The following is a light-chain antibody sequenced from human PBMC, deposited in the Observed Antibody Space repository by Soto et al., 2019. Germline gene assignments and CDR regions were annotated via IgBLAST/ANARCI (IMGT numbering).Light chain of an antibody. V-gene: IGLV4-60*02. CDR2: LEGSGSY. CDR3: ETWDSKTHGV. Sequence: QSVLTQSSSASASLGSSVKLTCTLNSGHSSYIIAWHQQQPGKAPRYLMKLEGSGSYNKGSGVPDRFSGSSSGADRYLTISDLQFEDEADYYCETWDSKTHGVFGGGTQLTVL. CDR1: SGHSSYI. J-gene: IGLJ3*02.